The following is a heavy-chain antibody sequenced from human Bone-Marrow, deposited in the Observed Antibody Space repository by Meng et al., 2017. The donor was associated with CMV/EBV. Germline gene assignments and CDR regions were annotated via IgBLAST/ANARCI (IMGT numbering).Heavy chain of an antibody. CDR1: VYTFTSYD. CDR2: MNPNSGNT. D-gene: IGHD6-19*01. V-gene: IGHV1-8*01. J-gene: IGHJ4*02. Sequence: QVQLVQARAEVNEPGASVKASCKASVYTFTSYDINSVRQADGQGLEWMGWMNPNSGNTDYAQKFQGRVTMTRNISKSTAYMDLSSLRSEDTAVYYCATGVADFEYWGQGTLVTVSS. CDR3: ATGVADFEY.